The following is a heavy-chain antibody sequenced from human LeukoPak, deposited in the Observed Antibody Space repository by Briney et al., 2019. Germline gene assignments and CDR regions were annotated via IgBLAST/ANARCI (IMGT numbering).Heavy chain of an antibody. D-gene: IGHD6-13*01. CDR3: AKGIGAGDYGMDV. J-gene: IGHJ6*02. V-gene: IGHV3-23*01. Sequence: GGSLRLSCAAAGFTFSSYAMSWARQAPGKGLEWVSGISGSGGSTYYADSVKGRFTISRDNSKNTLYLQMNNLRAEDTALYYCAKGIGAGDYGMDVWGQETKVTVSS. CDR1: GFTFSSYA. CDR2: ISGSGGST.